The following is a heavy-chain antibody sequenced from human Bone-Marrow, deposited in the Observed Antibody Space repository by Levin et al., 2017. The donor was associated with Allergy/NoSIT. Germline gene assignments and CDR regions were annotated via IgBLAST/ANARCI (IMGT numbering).Heavy chain of an antibody. J-gene: IGHJ4*02. D-gene: IGHD2-21*02. Sequence: LSLPCAASGFTFSSTEMNWVRQAPGKGLEWVSYISSTGTYIHYADSVKGRFTISRDNAVNSLYLQMNSLRVEDTAIYYCARDSLVTAILAEDWGQGTLVTVSS. CDR3: ARDSLVTAILAED. V-gene: IGHV3-48*03. CDR2: ISSTGTYI. CDR1: GFTFSSTE.